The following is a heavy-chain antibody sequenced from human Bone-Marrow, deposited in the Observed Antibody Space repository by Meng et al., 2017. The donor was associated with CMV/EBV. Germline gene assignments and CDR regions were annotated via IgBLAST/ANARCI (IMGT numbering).Heavy chain of an antibody. CDR2: IYYSGST. V-gene: IGHV4-39*07. Sequence: GSLRLSCTVSGGYISSSRYYWGWIRQPPGKGLEWIGSIYYSGSTYYNPSLKSRVTISVDTSKNQFYLKLSSVTAADTATYYCSSWSLECYNQRTYWGQGTLVTVSS. CDR3: SSWSLECYNQRTY. D-gene: IGHD5-24*01. CDR1: GGYISSSRYY. J-gene: IGHJ4*02.